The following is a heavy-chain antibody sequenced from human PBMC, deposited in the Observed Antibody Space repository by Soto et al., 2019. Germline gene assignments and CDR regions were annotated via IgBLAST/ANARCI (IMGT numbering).Heavy chain of an antibody. CDR3: ARGGGSYAEMDY. CDR1: GGTFSSYA. J-gene: IGHJ4*02. D-gene: IGHD1-26*01. V-gene: IGHV1-69*13. Sequence: VASVKVSCKASGGTFSSYAISWVRQAPGQGLEWMGGIIPIFGTANYAQKFQGRVTITADESTSTAYMELSSLRSEDTAVYYCARGGGSYAEMDYWGQGTLVTVSS. CDR2: IIPIFGTA.